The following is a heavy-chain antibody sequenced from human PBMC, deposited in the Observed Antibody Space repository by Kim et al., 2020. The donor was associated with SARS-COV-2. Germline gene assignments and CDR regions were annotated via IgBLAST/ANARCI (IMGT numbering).Heavy chain of an antibody. CDR2: INHHGST. J-gene: IGHJ5*01. Sequence: SETLSLTCAVSGGSFSSYYWSWFRHHPGGGLVWFRGINHHGSTNYNPSLLNRRTITAETTTNKYSLLLISFMAAATTAVYCSTRGILWYRFSAWLTRIDS. CDR1: GGSFSSYY. V-gene: IGHV4-34*01. D-gene: IGHD3-3*01. CDR3: TRGILWYRFSAWLTRIDS.